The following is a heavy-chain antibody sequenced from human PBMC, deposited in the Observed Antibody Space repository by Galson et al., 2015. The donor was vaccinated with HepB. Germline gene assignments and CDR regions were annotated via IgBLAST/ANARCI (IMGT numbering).Heavy chain of an antibody. D-gene: IGHD2-8*01. V-gene: IGHV4-4*07. J-gene: IGHJ6*02. CDR3: ASSSAGYCTNGVCYTYYGMDV. CDR1: GGSISSYY. CDR2: IYTSGST. Sequence: TLSLTCTVSGGSISSYYWSWIRQPAGKGLEWIGRIYTSGSTNYNPSLKSRVTMSVDTSKNQFSLKLSSVTAADTAVYYCASSSAGYCTNGVCYTYYGMDVWGQGTTVTVSS.